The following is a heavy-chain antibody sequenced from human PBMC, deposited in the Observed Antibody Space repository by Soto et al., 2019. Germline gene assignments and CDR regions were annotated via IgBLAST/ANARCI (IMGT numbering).Heavy chain of an antibody. V-gene: IGHV3-23*01. CDR2: ISGSGDTT. J-gene: IGHJ4*02. CDR3: AQSYRSNWYDYVDY. D-gene: IGHD6-13*01. CDR1: GFTFRAFA. Sequence: GGSLRLSCAASGFTFRAFAMSWVRHAPGKGLEGVSAISGSGDTTYYADSVKGRFTISRDISKNTLYLQMSTLRAEDTALCSCAQSYRSNWYDYVDYWGQGT.